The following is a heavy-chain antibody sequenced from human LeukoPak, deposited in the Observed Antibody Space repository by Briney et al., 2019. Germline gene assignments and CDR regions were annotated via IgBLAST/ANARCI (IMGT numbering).Heavy chain of an antibody. V-gene: IGHV3-33*01. D-gene: IGHD3-10*01. CDR3: ARGHQRFGDLLGDY. CDR2: IWYDGTIK. CDR1: GFTFSDYG. J-gene: IGHJ4*02. Sequence: GRPLRHPCAAPGFTFSDYGMHWVRQAPARGLDWVANIWYDGTIKNYADSVKGRFTISTDNSRNILYLQMNSLTGEDTAYYYCARGHQRFGDLLGDYWCQGTLVTVSS.